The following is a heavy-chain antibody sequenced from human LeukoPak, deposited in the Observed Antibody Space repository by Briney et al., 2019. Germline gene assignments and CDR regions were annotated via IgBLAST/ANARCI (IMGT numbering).Heavy chain of an antibody. V-gene: IGHV1-46*01. Sequence: GASVKVSCKASGYTFISYYIHWVRQAPGQGLEWMGLINPSSGNTPYAQQFQGRVTMTRDTSTSAVYMELSSLRSEDTAVYYCARHSLIGTTPFDYWGQGTLVTVPS. CDR3: ARHSLIGTTPFDY. CDR1: GYTFISYY. J-gene: IGHJ4*02. D-gene: IGHD1-20*01. CDR2: INPSSGNT.